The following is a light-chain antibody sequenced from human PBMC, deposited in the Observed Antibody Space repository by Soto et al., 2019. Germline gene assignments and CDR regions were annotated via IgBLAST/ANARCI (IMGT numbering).Light chain of an antibody. J-gene: IGKJ4*01. CDR1: QNIINY. CDR3: QQTYSLLLT. Sequence: DIQMTQSPSSLSASVGDRVTITCRASQNIINYLNWYQQKPGRAPELLIYAASSLQSGVPSRFSGSGSGTDFTLTISSLQPEDVATYFCQQTYSLLLTFGGGTKVEIQ. CDR2: AAS. V-gene: IGKV1-39*01.